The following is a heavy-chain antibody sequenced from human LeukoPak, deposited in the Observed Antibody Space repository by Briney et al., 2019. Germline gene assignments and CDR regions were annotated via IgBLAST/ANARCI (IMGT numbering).Heavy chain of an antibody. V-gene: IGHV3-7*01. CDR2: IKHDGTEK. D-gene: IGHD2-2*03. CDR1: EFSPTNFW. CDR3: ATFVGIVSGTYTVPGGLLV. J-gene: IGHJ6*04. Sequence: GGSLRLSCVASEFSPTNFWMTWVRRAPGRGLEGVANIKHDGTEKFYVDSVKGRFTISRDNAKNSLYLQMNSLRAEDTAVYYCATFVGIVSGTYTVPGGLLVWGKGTTVTVSS.